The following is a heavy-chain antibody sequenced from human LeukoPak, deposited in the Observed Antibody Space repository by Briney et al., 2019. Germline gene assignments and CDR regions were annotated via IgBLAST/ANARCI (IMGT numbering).Heavy chain of an antibody. CDR2: IIPILGIA. D-gene: IGHD5-24*01. CDR3: ARANPERWSPIGGDY. Sequence: GASVKVSCKASGGTFSSYAISWVRQAPGQGLEWRGRIIPILGIANYAQKFQGRVTITADKSTSTAYMELSSLRSEDTAVYYCARANPERWSPIGGDYWGQGTLVTVSS. J-gene: IGHJ4*02. V-gene: IGHV1-69*04. CDR1: GGTFSSYA.